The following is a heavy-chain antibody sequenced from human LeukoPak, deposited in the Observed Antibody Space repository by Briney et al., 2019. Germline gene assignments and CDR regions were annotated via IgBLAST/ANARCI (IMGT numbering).Heavy chain of an antibody. CDR3: ARGPGLTAILNWFDP. J-gene: IGHJ5*02. CDR2: INPKSGGT. CDR1: GYTFSGYY. D-gene: IGHD1-14*01. V-gene: IGHV1-2*02. Sequence: ASVKVSCKASGYTFSGYYMHWVRQAPGQGLEWMGWINPKSGGTNYAQKFQGRVTMTRDTSISTVYMELSRLRSDDTAVYNCARGPGLTAILNWFDPRGKGTLVTVSS.